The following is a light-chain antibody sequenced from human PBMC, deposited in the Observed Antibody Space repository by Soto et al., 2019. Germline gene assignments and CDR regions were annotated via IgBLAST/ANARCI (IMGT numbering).Light chain of an antibody. J-gene: IGKJ2*01. V-gene: IGKV3-20*01. Sequence: EIVLTQSPVTLSLIPGEGATLSCRASQSVRSGSLAWYQQKPGQAPRLLIYGASSRATDIPDRFSGSGYGTDFILTISRLEPEDVAVYYCQRYADSPHTFGQGTKREI. CDR1: QSVRSGS. CDR2: GAS. CDR3: QRYADSPHT.